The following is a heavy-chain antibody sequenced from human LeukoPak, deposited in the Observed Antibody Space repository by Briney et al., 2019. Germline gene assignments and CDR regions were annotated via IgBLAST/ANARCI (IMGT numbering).Heavy chain of an antibody. CDR1: GFTFSNYW. J-gene: IGHJ5*02. Sequence: GGSLRLSCASSGFTFSNYWMTWVRQAPGKGLEWVANIKQDGSEKYYVDSVKGRFTISRDNAKKSLYLQMNSLRAEDTAVYFCARDMIILQSWGQGTLVTVSS. D-gene: IGHD3-16*01. V-gene: IGHV3-7*04. CDR3: ARDMIILQS. CDR2: IKQDGSEK.